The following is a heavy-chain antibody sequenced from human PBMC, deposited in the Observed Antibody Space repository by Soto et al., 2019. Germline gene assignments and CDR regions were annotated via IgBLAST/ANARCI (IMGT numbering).Heavy chain of an antibody. J-gene: IGHJ2*01. D-gene: IGHD6-6*01. CDR2: IGGYT. CDR3: AKDYGTSSSWFFDL. V-gene: IGHV3-23*01. Sequence: EVQLLESGGGVVQPGGSLRLSCAASGFTFSSYAMNWVRQAPGQGLEWVSSIGGYTYYTDSVKGRFTISRDNSKNTLYLQMNSLRAEDAAVYYCAKDYGTSSSWFFDLWGRGTLVVVSS. CDR1: GFTFSSYA.